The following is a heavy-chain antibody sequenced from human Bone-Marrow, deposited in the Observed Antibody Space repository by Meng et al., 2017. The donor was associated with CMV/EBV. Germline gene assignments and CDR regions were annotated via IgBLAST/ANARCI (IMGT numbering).Heavy chain of an antibody. V-gene: IGHV1-69*05. CDR2: VIPIFGTT. CDR3: ASRRTTGTRGAYFYYGIDV. CDR1: GGTFSAYS. J-gene: IGHJ6*01. Sequence: SVKVSCKTSGGTFSAYSFRWVRQAPGQVLEWMGGVIPIFGTTNYAQRFQGRRSITTDESTQTVYMELSSLTSVDTAVYYCASRRTTGTRGAYFYYGIDVWGQGTAVTGSS. D-gene: IGHD1-1*01.